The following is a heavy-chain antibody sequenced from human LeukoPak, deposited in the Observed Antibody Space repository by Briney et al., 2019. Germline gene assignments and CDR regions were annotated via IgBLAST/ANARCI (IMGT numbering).Heavy chain of an antibody. CDR2: INTDTGIP. V-gene: IGHV7-4-1*02. CDR1: GYRLTTYA. D-gene: IGHD2-2*01. CDR3: ARSSYDVPLDY. Sequence: GASVKVSCKASGYRLTTYAINWVRQAPGQGLEWIGWINTDTGIPTYGQAFTGRLVFSLDTSVNTAFLQINNLKAEDTAVYYCARSSYDVPLDYWGQGTLVTVSS. J-gene: IGHJ4*02.